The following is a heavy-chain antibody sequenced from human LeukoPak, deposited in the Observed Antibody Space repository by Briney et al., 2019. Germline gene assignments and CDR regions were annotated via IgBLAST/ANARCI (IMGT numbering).Heavy chain of an antibody. Sequence: ASVKVSCKASGYTFTSYDINWVRQATGQGLEWMGWMNPNSGNTGYAQKFQGRVTMTRNTSISTAYMELSSLRSEDTAVYYCVRGDSYDYVWGSWGRYYYYYYGMDVWGQGTTVTVSS. CDR3: VRGDSYDYVWGSWGRYYYYYYGMDV. J-gene: IGHJ6*02. CDR1: GYTFTSYD. D-gene: IGHD3-16*01. CDR2: MNPNSGNT. V-gene: IGHV1-8*01.